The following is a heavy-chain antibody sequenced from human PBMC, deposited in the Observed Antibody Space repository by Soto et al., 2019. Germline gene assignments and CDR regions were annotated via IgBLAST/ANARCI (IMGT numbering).Heavy chain of an antibody. J-gene: IGHJ4*02. CDR3: ARATLSKGGFDY. CDR2: IYYSGST. V-gene: IGHV4-31*03. CDR1: GGSISSGGYY. D-gene: IGHD3-16*01. Sequence: SETLSLTCTVSGGSISSGGYYWSWIRQHPGKGLEWIGYIYYSGSTYYNPSLKSRVTISVDTSKNQFSLKLSSVTAADTAVYYCARATLSKGGFDYWGQGTPVTVSS.